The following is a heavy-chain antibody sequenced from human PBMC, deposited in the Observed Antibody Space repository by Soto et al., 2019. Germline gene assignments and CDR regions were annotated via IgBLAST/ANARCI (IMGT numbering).Heavy chain of an antibody. V-gene: IGHV3-30-3*01. Sequence: PGGALRPPCCASGCTLSGYALPLLRHPPGKGLERLAAISYYGSNKYYGDSVKGRFTIFRDNSKNNYYHQLKSITAEDTAVYYCARDMGDSMSSWYGQDGYHYRMEVWRQGTTVTVSS. CDR3: ARDMGDSMSSWYGQDGYHYRMEV. CDR1: GCTLSGYA. CDR2: ISYYGSNK. D-gene: IGHD6-19*01. J-gene: IGHJ6*02.